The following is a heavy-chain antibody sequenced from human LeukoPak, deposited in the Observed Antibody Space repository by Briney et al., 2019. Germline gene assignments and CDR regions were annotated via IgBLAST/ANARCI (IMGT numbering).Heavy chain of an antibody. CDR2: INSDGSST. D-gene: IGHD6-19*01. J-gene: IGHJ4*02. CDR3: APLRRSSGWPFDY. Sequence: GGSLRLSCAASGFTFSSYWMHWVRQAPGKGLVWVSRINSDGSSTTYADSVKGRFTISRDNAKNTLYPQMNSLRAEDTAVYYCAPLRRSSGWPFDYWGQGTLVTVSS. CDR1: GFTFSSYW. V-gene: IGHV3-74*01.